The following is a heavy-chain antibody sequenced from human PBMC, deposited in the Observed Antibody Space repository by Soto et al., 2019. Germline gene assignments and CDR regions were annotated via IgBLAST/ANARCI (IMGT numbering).Heavy chain of an antibody. Sequence: EVQLLESGGGFVQPGGSLRLSCAASRFTFSSYAMSWVRQSPGKGLECGSAISGSGGSTYYADSVKGRFTISRDNSKNTLYLQMTSLRAEVTAVYYCATDRKYDYVWGKGWFDPWGQGTLVTVSS. D-gene: IGHD3-16*01. CDR3: ATDRKYDYVWGKGWFDP. J-gene: IGHJ5*02. CDR1: RFTFSSYA. CDR2: ISGSGGST. V-gene: IGHV3-23*01.